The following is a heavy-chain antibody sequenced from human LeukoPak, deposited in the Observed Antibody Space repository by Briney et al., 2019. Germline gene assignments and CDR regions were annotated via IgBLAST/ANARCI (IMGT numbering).Heavy chain of an antibody. CDR1: GFTFSSYA. CDR2: ISGSGGST. J-gene: IGHJ6*02. D-gene: IGHD3-3*01. Sequence: PGGSLRLSCAASGFTFSSYAMSWVRQAPGKGLEWVSAISGSGGSTYYADSVKGRFTISRDNSKNTLYLQMNSLRAEDTAVYYCAKSTRFLEWLHDHAYYYYYYGMDVWGQGTTVTVSS. V-gene: IGHV3-23*01. CDR3: AKSTRFLEWLHDHAYYYYYYGMDV.